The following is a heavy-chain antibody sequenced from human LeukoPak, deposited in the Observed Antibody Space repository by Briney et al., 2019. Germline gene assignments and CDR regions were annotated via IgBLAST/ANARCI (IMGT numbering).Heavy chain of an antibody. J-gene: IGHJ4*02. CDR1: GGSISRGSYY. Sequence: PSETLSLTCTVSGGSISRGSYYWGWIRQPPGKGLEWIGSIYYSGSTYYNPSLKSRVTISVDTSKNQFSLKLSSVTAADTAVYYCARRQNRYSSSWYFWGQGTLVTVSS. D-gene: IGHD6-13*01. CDR3: ARRQNRYSSSWYF. CDR2: IYYSGST. V-gene: IGHV4-39*01.